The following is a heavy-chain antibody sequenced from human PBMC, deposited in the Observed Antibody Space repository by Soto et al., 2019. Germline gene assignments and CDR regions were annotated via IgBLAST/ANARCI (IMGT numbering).Heavy chain of an antibody. CDR2: INHSGGT. CDR3: ARGLPLSGNFWHGPYYFDS. V-gene: IGHV4-34*01. Sequence: SETLSLTCAVSGGSFSVYYWSWIRQSPGKGLEWIGDINHSGGTNYNPSLKSRVTISGDTSRSQFSLRLSSVTAADTAVYYCARGLPLSGNFWHGPYYFDSWVLGTLVTVSS. J-gene: IGHJ4*02. CDR1: GGSFSVYY. D-gene: IGHD7-27*01.